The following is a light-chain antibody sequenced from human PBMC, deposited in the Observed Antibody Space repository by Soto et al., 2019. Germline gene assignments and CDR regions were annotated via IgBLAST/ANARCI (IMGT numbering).Light chain of an antibody. V-gene: IGKV4-1*01. CDR3: QQYFTTPSPS. CDR2: WAS. Sequence: DIVMTQSPDSLAVSLGERATINCKSSQSVLYSSNNKNYLAWYQQKPGQPPKLLIYWASTRESGVPDRFSGSGYGQDFTLTLRSLRAKDVAVYHCQQYFTTPSPSFGGGTKVEIK. CDR1: QSVLYSSNNKNY. J-gene: IGKJ4*01.